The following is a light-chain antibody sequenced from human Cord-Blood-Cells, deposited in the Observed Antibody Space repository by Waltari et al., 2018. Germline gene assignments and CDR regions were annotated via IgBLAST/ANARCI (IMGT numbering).Light chain of an antibody. CDR1: QSLLHSNGYNY. Sequence: DLVMTQSPLSLPVPPGEPASISCRSSQSLLHSNGYNYLDWYLQKPGQSPQLLIYLGSNRASGVPDRFSGSGSGTDFTLKISRVEAEDVGVYYCMQALQTPFTFGPGTKVDIK. CDR2: LGS. CDR3: MQALQTPFT. J-gene: IGKJ3*01. V-gene: IGKV2-28*01.